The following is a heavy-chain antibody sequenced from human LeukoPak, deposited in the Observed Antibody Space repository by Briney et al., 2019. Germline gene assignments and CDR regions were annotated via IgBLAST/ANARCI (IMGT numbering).Heavy chain of an antibody. D-gene: IGHD6-19*01. CDR3: ARARGPPSAVAPDY. J-gene: IGHJ4*02. CDR1: GYTFTSYG. CDR2: ISAYNGTT. Sequence: ASVKVSCKASGYTFTSYGISWVRQAPGQGLEWMGWISAYNGTTNYAQKLQGRVTMTTDTSTSTAYMELRSLRSDDTAVYYCARARGPPSAVAPDYWGQGTLVTVSS. V-gene: IGHV1-18*01.